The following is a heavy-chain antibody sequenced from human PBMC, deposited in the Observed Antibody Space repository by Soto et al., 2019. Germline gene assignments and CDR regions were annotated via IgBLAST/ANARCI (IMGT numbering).Heavy chain of an antibody. Sequence: QVQLVQSGAEVKKPGASVKVSCKASGYTFTSYAMHWVRQAPGQRLEWMGWINAGNGNTKYSQKFQGRVTITRDTSASTAYMELSSLRSEDTAVYYCARDPVNYDILTGPDYWGQGTLVTVSS. CDR1: GYTFTSYA. D-gene: IGHD3-9*01. J-gene: IGHJ4*02. CDR3: ARDPVNYDILTGPDY. CDR2: INAGNGNT. V-gene: IGHV1-3*01.